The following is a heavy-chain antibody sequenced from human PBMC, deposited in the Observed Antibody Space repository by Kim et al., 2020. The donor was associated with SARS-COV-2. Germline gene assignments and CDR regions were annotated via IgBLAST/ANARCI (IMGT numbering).Heavy chain of an antibody. CDR3: ASWGLDV. V-gene: IGHV6-1*01. D-gene: IGHD3-16*01. Sequence: SQTLSLTCVISGDSVSTNSGAWHWIRQSPSRGLEWLGWTYYRSKWYHDYAVSVKSRIIINADTSNNQFSLHLNSVTPEDTAVYYCASWGLDVWGQGTTVTVSS. CDR2: TYYRSKWYH. J-gene: IGHJ6*02. CDR1: GDSVSTNSGA.